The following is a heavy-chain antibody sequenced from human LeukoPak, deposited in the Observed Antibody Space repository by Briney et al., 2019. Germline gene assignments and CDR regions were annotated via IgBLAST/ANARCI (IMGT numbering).Heavy chain of an antibody. V-gene: IGHV1-2*02. CDR3: ARTAAKSWIQLWLLDSDY. Sequence: ASVKVSCKASGYTFTGYYIHWLRQAPGQGLEWMGWINPNSGGTYSAQIFQGRVTMTRDTSITTAYMELRSLRSDDTAVYYCARTAAKSWIQLWLLDSDYWGQGTLVTVSS. CDR2: INPNSGGT. J-gene: IGHJ4*02. CDR1: GYTFTGYY. D-gene: IGHD5-18*01.